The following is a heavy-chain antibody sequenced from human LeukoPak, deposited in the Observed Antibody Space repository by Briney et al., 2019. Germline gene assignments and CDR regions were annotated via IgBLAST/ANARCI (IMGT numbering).Heavy chain of an antibody. J-gene: IGHJ5*02. D-gene: IGHD1-26*01. CDR1: GVSINTYY. V-gene: IGHV4-4*09. CDR3: AAGPWELDL. CDR2: IYNGGNT. Sequence: SETLSLTRTVSGVSINTYYASWIRQAPGKGLEFIGFIYNGGNTNYNPSLKSRATISVDTSNNQFSLRLTSVTAADTAMYYCAAGPWELDLWGQGTLVTVSS.